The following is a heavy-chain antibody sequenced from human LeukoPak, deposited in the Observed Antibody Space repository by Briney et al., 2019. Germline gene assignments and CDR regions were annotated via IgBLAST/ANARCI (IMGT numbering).Heavy chain of an antibody. J-gene: IGHJ1*01. V-gene: IGHV3-53*01. CDR3: ARTDETAPAEDFQH. D-gene: IGHD2-21*02. CDR1: GFSVSSNY. Sequence: QTGGSLRLSCSASGFSVSSNYKSWVRQAPGKGLEWVSVIYSGGSTYYADSVKGRFTISRDNSKNTLYLQMKSLRAEDTAVYYCARTDETAPAEDFQHWGQGTLVTVSS. CDR2: IYSGGST.